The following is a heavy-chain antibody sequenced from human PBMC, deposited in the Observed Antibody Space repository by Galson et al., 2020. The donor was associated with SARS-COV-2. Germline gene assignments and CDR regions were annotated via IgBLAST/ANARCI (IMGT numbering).Heavy chain of an antibody. D-gene: IGHD3-22*01. J-gene: IGHJ3*02. V-gene: IGHV3-48*03. CDR3: ARDDILYYYDSSGFAAFDI. CDR2: ISSSGSTI. Sequence: GESLKISCAASGFTFSSYEMNWVRQAPGKGLEWVSYISSSGSTIYYADSVKGRFTISRDNAKNSLYLQMNSLRAEDTAVYYCARDDILYYYDSSGFAAFDIWGQGTMVTVSS. CDR1: GFTFSSYE.